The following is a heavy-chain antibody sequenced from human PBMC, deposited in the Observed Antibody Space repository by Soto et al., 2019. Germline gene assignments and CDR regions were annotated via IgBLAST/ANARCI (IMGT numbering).Heavy chain of an antibody. CDR2: IYWNDDK. D-gene: IGHD4-4*01. CDR1: GFSLSTSGVG. CDR3: AHKYSNQVVGP. J-gene: IGHJ5*02. Sequence: SGPTLVNPTQTLTLTCTFSGFSLSTSGVGVGRLRQPPGKALEWLALIYWNDDKRYSPSLKSRLTITKDTAKNQVVLTMTSMDPVDTATYYCAHKYSNQVVGPSGQGTLVIVSA. V-gene: IGHV2-5*01.